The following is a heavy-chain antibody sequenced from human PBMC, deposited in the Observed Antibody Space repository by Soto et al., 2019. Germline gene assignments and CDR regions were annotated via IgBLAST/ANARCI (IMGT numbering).Heavy chain of an antibody. CDR3: ARDRGPADYSSGWYYFDY. CDR2: IYYSGST. V-gene: IGHV4-31*03. D-gene: IGHD6-19*01. CDR1: VGSISRGGYY. J-gene: IGHJ4*02. Sequence: QVQLQASGPGLVKPSQTLSLTCTVSVGSISRGGYYWSWISQPPGKGMECIGYIYYSGSTYSNPALKSRVTISVDTSKHQFSLKLRSVTAADTAVYSCARDRGPADYSSGWYYFDYWGQGTLVTVSA.